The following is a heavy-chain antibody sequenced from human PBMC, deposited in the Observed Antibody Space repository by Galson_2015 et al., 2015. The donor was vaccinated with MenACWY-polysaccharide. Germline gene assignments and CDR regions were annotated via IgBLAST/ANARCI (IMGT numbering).Heavy chain of an antibody. CDR1: GYTFTSYD. CDR2: MNPNSGNS. V-gene: IGHV1-8*01. Sequence: SVKVSCKASGYTFTSYDINWVRQAAGQGLEWMGWMNPNSGNSGYAQKFHGRVTLTKDTSINTAYLELSSLRSEDTAMYYCARTFGDFDYWGQGTLVTVSS. J-gene: IGHJ4*02. CDR3: ARTFGDFDY. D-gene: IGHD3-10*01.